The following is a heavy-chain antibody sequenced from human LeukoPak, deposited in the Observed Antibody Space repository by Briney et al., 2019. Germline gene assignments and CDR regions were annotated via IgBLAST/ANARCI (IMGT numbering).Heavy chain of an antibody. CDR2: IKEDGSEK. CDR3: ARSFRGQVWSDFDS. Sequence: GGSLRLSCGASGFIFSSYWMNWLRQAPGKGLEWVANIKEDGSEKHYVDSVKGRFTISRDNAKNSLYLQMNSLRAEDTAVYYCARSFRGQVWSDFDSWGQGTLITVSS. V-gene: IGHV3-7*01. J-gene: IGHJ4*02. CDR1: GFIFSSYW. D-gene: IGHD5-18*01.